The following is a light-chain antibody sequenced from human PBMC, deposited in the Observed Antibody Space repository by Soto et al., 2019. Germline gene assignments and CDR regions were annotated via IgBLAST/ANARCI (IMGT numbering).Light chain of an antibody. CDR3: QQLNIDSYPIT. Sequence: IQLTQSPSSLSASIGDRVTITCRASQGISSFLAWYQRKPGKAPKLLIYAASTLQSGIPSRFSGSGSGTDFTLTISSLQPEDFATYYCQQLNIDSYPITFGQGTRLEIK. V-gene: IGKV1-9*01. CDR1: QGISSF. CDR2: AAS. J-gene: IGKJ5*01.